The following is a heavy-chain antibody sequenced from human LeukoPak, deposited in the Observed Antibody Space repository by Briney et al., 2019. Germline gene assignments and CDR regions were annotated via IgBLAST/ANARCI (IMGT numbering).Heavy chain of an antibody. CDR2: IKQDGSEK. Sequence: PGGSLRLSCAASGFPFSRHWLSWVRQAPGKGLEWVANIKQDGSEKYYVDSVKGRFTISRDNAKNSLYLQMNSLRVEDTAVYYCARGWELDPWGQGTLVTVSS. V-gene: IGHV3-7*05. D-gene: IGHD1-26*01. CDR3: ARGWELDP. CDR1: GFPFSRHW. J-gene: IGHJ5*02.